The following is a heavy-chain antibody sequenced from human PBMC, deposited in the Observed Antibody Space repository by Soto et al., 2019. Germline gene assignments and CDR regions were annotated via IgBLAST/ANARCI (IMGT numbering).Heavy chain of an antibody. D-gene: IGHD3-10*01. J-gene: IGHJ4*02. Sequence: PSETLSLTCPVSGGSISSYYWSWIRQPAGKGLEWIGRIYTSGSTNYNPSLKSRVTMSVDTSKNQFSLKLSSVTAADTAVYYCARERRYGSGSYPPYFDYWGQGTLVTVSS. CDR1: GGSISSYY. V-gene: IGHV4-4*07. CDR3: ARERRYGSGSYPPYFDY. CDR2: IYTSGST.